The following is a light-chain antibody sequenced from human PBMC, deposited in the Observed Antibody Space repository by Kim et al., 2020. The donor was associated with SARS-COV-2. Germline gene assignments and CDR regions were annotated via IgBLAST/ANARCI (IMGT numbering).Light chain of an antibody. CDR3: SAWDSSLSAWV. CDR2: RNN. J-gene: IGLJ3*02. V-gene: IGLV10-54*01. CDR1: SNNVGNQG. Sequence: QAGLTQPPSVSKGLRQTATLTCTGNSNNVGNQGAAWLQQHQGHPPKLLSYRNNNRPSGISERLSASRSGNTASLTITGLQSEDEADYYCSAWDSSLSAWVFGGGTQLTVL.